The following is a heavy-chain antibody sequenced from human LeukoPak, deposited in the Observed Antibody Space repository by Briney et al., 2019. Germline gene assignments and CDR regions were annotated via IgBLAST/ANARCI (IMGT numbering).Heavy chain of an antibody. CDR1: GRTFSSYA. Sequence: SVKVSCKASGRTFSSYAISWVRQAPGQGLEWRGRIIPILGIAKYAQKFQGRVTITADKSTSTAYMELSSLRSEDTAVYYCARDQRSSSHTGYYYYGMDVWGQGTTVTVSS. CDR3: ARDQRSSSHTGYYYYGMDV. V-gene: IGHV1-69*04. J-gene: IGHJ6*02. D-gene: IGHD6-13*01. CDR2: IIPILGIA.